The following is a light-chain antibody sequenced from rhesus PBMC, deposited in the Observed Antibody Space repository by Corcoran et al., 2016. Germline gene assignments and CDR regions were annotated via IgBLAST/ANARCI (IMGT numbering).Light chain of an antibody. Sequence: DIQMTQSPSSLSASVGDKVTITCHASRGISSWLAWYQQKPGKAPKPLIYATSNFQSGVPSRVSGSGSGADYTLPLSSLQPEDFATYYCQQYDDLPYSFGQGTKVEI. V-gene: IGKV1-19*01. J-gene: IGKJ2*01. CDR3: QQYDDLPYS. CDR2: ATS. CDR1: RGISSW.